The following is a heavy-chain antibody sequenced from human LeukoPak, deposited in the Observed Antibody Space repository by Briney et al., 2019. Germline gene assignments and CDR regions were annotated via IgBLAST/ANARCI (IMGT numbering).Heavy chain of an antibody. Sequence: GGSLRLSCEASGFTFKAYWMSWVRQAPGTGLEWVANIQQDGSERKYVDSVKGRFTISRDNAKNSLYLQMNSLRAEDTAVYYCASHVDTDQHWGQGTLVTVSS. CDR1: GFTFKAYW. V-gene: IGHV3-7*01. CDR3: ASHVDTDQH. D-gene: IGHD5-18*01. CDR2: IQQDGSER. J-gene: IGHJ1*01.